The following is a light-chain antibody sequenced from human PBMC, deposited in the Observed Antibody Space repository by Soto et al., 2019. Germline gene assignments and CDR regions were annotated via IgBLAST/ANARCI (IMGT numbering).Light chain of an antibody. CDR3: QHGYVAPYS. J-gene: IGKJ2*03. V-gene: IGKV1-27*01. Sequence: QMTQSPASLSASVGDRITITCRTSQGISNYLAWYQQKSGEVPKLLIYLASTLRSGVPSRFSGSRSGTDFTLTIRSLQPEDFATYYCQHGYVAPYSFGQGTKVDI. CDR2: LAS. CDR1: QGISNY.